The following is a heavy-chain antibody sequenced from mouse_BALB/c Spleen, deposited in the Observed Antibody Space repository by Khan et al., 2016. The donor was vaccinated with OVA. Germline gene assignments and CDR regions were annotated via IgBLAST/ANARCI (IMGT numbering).Heavy chain of an antibody. CDR2: INPTSGYT. J-gene: IGHJ2*01. V-gene: IGHV1-7*01. Sequence: LKESGAELAKPGASVKMSCKASGYTFTSYWMHWIKQRPGRGLDWIGYINPTSGYTDYNQKFKDKATLTADKSSSTAYMQLNSLTSDDSAVYYCARDRIDYWGQGTTLTVSS. CDR1: GYTFTSYW. CDR3: ARDRIDY.